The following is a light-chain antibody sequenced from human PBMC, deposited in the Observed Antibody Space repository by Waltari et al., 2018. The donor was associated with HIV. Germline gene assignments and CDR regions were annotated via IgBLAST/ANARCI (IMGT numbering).Light chain of an antibody. V-gene: IGKV1-5*03. Sequence: DIQMTQFPSTLPESVGDRITLTCRASHSVSRWLAWYQQKPGKAPKVLIYRASSLESGVPSRFSGSGSGTEFNLTISTLQPEDFGTYYCQEYSTSFWTFGPGTTVEVK. CDR2: RAS. CDR1: HSVSRW. CDR3: QEYSTSFWT. J-gene: IGKJ1*01.